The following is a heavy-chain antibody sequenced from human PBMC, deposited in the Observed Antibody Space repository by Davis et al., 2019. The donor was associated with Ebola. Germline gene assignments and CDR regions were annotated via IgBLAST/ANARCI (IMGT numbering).Heavy chain of an antibody. D-gene: IGHD3-10*01. CDR2: ISAYNGNT. Sequence: AASVKVSCKASGYTFTSYGISWVREAPGQGLEWMGWISAYNGNTNYAQKPQGRVTMTTDTSTSTAYMELRSLRSEDTAVYYCARGTVWFRELLMSYYYYGMDVWGQGTTVTVSS. CDR1: GYTFTSYG. J-gene: IGHJ6*02. V-gene: IGHV1-18*01. CDR3: ARGTVWFRELLMSYYYYGMDV.